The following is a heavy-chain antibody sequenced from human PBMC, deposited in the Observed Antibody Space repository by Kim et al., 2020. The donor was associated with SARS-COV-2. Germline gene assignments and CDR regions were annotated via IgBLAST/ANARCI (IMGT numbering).Heavy chain of an antibody. CDR1: GGSISSGSYY. V-gene: IGHV4-39*01. CDR3: ARLGGSYYRLFDY. Sequence: SETLSLTCTVSGGSISSGSYYWGWIRQPPGKGLEWIGSIYYSGSTYFNPSLKSRVTVSVDTSKSQFSLKLSSVTAADTAVYYCARLGGSYYRLFDYWGQGTLVTVSS. CDR2: IYYSGST. D-gene: IGHD1-26*01. J-gene: IGHJ4*02.